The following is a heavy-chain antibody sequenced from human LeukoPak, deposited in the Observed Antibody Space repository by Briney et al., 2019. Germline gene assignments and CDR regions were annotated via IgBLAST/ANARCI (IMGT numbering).Heavy chain of an antibody. V-gene: IGHV3-30*18. CDR3: GKDSERFGDHVDY. CDR2: TPYDGDNK. CDR1: GFTFSSYA. Sequence: GGSLRLSCAASGFTFSSYAMDWARQAPGKGLGWVALTPYDGDNKYYGDSVRGRFTVSRDNSKNTLYLQMNSLRAEDTAVYYCGKDSERFGDHVDYWGQGALVTVSS. J-gene: IGHJ4*02. D-gene: IGHD2-21*02.